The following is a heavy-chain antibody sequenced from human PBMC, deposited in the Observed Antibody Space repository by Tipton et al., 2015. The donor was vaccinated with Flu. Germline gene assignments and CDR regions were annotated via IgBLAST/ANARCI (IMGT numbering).Heavy chain of an antibody. V-gene: IGHV4-39*07. Sequence: LRLSCTVSGGSISSSSYYWGWIRQPPGKGLEWIGSIYYSGSTYYNPSLKSRVTISVDTSKNQFSLKLSSVTAADTAVYYCARSEYYDSSGYPPPTVYWGPGTLVTVSS. CDR2: IYYSGST. D-gene: IGHD3-22*01. J-gene: IGHJ4*02. CDR3: ARSEYYDSSGYPPPTVY. CDR1: GGSISSSSYY.